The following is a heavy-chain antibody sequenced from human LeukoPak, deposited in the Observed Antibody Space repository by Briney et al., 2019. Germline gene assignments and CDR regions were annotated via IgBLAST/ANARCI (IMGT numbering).Heavy chain of an antibody. Sequence: GGSLRLSCAASGFTFSSYAMHWVRQAPGKGLEWVAVISYDGSNKYYADSVKGRFTISRDNSKNTLYLQVNSLRAEDTAVYYCARGKRRWELHLSHYFDYWGQGTLVTVSS. CDR3: ARGKRRWELHLSHYFDY. CDR1: GFTFSSYA. CDR2: ISYDGSNK. V-gene: IGHV3-30*04. J-gene: IGHJ4*02. D-gene: IGHD1-26*01.